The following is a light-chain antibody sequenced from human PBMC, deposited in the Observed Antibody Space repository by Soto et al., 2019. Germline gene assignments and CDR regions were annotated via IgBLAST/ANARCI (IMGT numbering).Light chain of an antibody. J-gene: IGKJ2*01. Sequence: AIQMTQSPSSLSSSVGDRVTITCRASQGIRNDLGWYQQKPGKAPKLLIYAASSLQSGVPSRFSGSGSGTDFTLTISSPQPEDFATYYCLQDYNYPYTFGQGTKVDIQ. CDR1: QGIRND. CDR2: AAS. V-gene: IGKV1-6*01. CDR3: LQDYNYPYT.